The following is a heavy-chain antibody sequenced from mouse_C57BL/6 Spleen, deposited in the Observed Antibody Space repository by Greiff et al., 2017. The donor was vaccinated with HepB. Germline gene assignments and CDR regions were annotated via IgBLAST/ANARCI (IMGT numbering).Heavy chain of an antibody. Sequence: QVQLQQPGAELVRPGTSVKLSCKASGYTFTSYWMHWVKQRPGQGLEWIGVIDPSDSYTNYNQKFKGKATLTVDTSSSTAYMQRSSLTSEDSAVYYCARSGSTVVPFDYWGQGTTLTVSS. J-gene: IGHJ2*01. CDR3: ARSGSTVVPFDY. V-gene: IGHV1-59*01. CDR2: IDPSDSYT. CDR1: GYTFTSYW. D-gene: IGHD1-1*01.